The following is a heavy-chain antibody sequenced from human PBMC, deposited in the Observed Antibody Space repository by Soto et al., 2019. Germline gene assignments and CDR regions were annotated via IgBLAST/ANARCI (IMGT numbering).Heavy chain of an antibody. CDR3: ARVRVGDILTGYYSNWFDP. V-gene: IGHV3-66*01. CDR1: GFTVSSNY. CDR2: IYSGGST. D-gene: IGHD3-9*01. J-gene: IGHJ5*02. Sequence: EVQLLESGGGLVQPGGSLRLSCAASGFTVSSNYMSWVRQAPGKGLEWVSVIYSGGSTYYADSVNGRFTISRDNSKNTLYLQMNSLRAEYTAVYYCARVRVGDILTGYYSNWFDPWGQGTLVTVSS.